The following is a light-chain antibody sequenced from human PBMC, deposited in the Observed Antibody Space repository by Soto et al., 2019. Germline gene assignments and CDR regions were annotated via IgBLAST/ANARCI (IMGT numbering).Light chain of an antibody. Sequence: EIVMTQSPATLSVSPGERATLSCRASQSVGSNLAWYQQKPGQGTRLLIYGASTRATGIPARFSGSGSGTEFTLTISSLQSGDFAVYYCQQYNNWPPYTFGQGTKLEIK. J-gene: IGKJ2*01. CDR2: GAS. V-gene: IGKV3-15*01. CDR3: QQYNNWPPYT. CDR1: QSVGSN.